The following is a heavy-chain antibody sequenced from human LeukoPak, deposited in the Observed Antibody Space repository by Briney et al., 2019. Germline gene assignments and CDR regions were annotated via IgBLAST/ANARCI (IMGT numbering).Heavy chain of an antibody. J-gene: IGHJ3*02. Sequence: PSGTLSLTCTVSGGPIRSYYGSWIRQPTGKGLEWLVYIYYSGSTNYNLCLKTRVTISVDTSKNQFSMKLSSVTAEDTAVYYCASRCGGSCYSSAFDIWGQGTMVTVSS. CDR1: GGPIRSYY. CDR2: IYYSGST. D-gene: IGHD2-15*01. CDR3: ASRCGGSCYSSAFDI. V-gene: IGHV4-59*01.